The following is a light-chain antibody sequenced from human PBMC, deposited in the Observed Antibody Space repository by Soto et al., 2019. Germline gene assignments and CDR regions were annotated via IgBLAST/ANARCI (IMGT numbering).Light chain of an antibody. CDR2: GTS. CDR1: QSVTSSY. V-gene: IGKV3-20*01. J-gene: IGKJ5*01. Sequence: QSPGTLSLTAGERATLSCRAIQSVTSSYLAWYQQRPGQAPRLLIYGTSSRATGIPDRFSGSGSGTGFTLTISRLEPEDFAVYFCQRYGSSPLITFGQRTRPEIK. CDR3: QRYGSSPLIT.